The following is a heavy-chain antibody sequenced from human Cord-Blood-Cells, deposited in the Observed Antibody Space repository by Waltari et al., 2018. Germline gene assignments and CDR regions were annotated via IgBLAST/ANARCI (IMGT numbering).Heavy chain of an antibody. Sequence: EVQLVESGGGLVKPGGSLRLSCAASGFTFSNAWMSWVRQAPGKGLEWVGRIKSKTDGGTTDYAAPVKCRFTISRVDSKNTLYLQMNSLKTEDTAVYYCTTEGDSSSSYYYYYYMDVWGKGTTVTVSS. J-gene: IGHJ6*03. CDR3: TTEGDSSSSYYYYYYMDV. D-gene: IGHD6-6*01. V-gene: IGHV3-15*01. CDR1: GFTFSNAW. CDR2: IKSKTDGGTT.